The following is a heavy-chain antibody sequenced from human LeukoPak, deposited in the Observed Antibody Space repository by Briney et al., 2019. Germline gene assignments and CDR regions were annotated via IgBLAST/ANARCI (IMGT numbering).Heavy chain of an antibody. CDR1: GFTFSSYG. V-gene: IGHV3-30*02. CDR2: IRYDGSNK. J-gene: IGHJ4*02. D-gene: IGHD6-13*01. CDR3: NGIAAAGKDY. Sequence: GGSLRLSCAASGFTFSSYGMHWVRQAPGKGLEWVAFIRYDGSNKYYADSVKGRFTISRDNSKTTLYLQMNSLRAEDTAVYYCNGIAAAGKDYWGQGTLVTVSS.